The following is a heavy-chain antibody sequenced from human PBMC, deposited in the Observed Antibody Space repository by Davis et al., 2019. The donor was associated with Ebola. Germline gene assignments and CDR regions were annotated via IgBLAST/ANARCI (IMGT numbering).Heavy chain of an antibody. Sequence: GESLKISCKGSGYSFTSSWIGWVRQMPGKGLEWMGIIYPGDSDTRYSPSFQGQVTISADKSISTAYLQWNSLKTSDTAMYYCARQPIYSSGWMFDYWGQGTLVTVSS. CDR2: IYPGDSDT. CDR3: ARQPIYSSGWMFDY. V-gene: IGHV5-51*01. CDR1: GYSFTSSW. D-gene: IGHD6-25*01. J-gene: IGHJ4*02.